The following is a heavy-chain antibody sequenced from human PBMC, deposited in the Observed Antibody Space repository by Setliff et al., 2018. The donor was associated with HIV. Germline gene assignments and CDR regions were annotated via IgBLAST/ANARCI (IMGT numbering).Heavy chain of an antibody. D-gene: IGHD6-13*01. Sequence: SETLSLTCTVSGDSISSNNYYWAWIRQSPGKGLEWIGCIFYGGSVYGSGRTFFNPSLKSRVTISVDTSKNQFSLKLSAVTAADTAVYYCASVAAAGYYYYGMDVWGQGTTVTVSS. CDR3: ASVAAAGYYYYGMDV. CDR1: GDSISSNNYY. V-gene: IGHV4-39*07. J-gene: IGHJ6*02. CDR2: IFYGGSVYGSGRT.